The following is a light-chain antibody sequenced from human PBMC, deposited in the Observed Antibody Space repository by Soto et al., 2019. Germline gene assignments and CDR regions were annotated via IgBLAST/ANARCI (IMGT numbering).Light chain of an antibody. J-gene: IGKJ1*01. CDR2: GAS. CDR3: QHYGSSPWT. CDR1: QSVSSSY. Sequence: EIVLTQSPGTLSLSPGERATLSCRASQSVSSSYLAWYQQKPGQAPRLLIYGASSRATGIPDRFSGSGSGTVFTLTISRLEPEDFAVYYCQHYGSSPWTFGQGTKVEIK. V-gene: IGKV3-20*01.